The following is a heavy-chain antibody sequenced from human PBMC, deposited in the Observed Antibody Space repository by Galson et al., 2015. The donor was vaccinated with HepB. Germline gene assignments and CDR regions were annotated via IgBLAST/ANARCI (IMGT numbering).Heavy chain of an antibody. V-gene: IGHV1-46*03. J-gene: IGHJ5*02. Sequence: SVKVSCKASGYTFTSYYMHWVRQAPGQGLEWMGIINPSGGSTSYAQKFQGRVTMTRDTSTSTVYMELSSLRSEDTAVYYCARDGCSGGSCYWPVSENWFDPWGQGTLVTVSS. CDR3: ARDGCSGGSCYWPVSENWFDP. CDR2: INPSGGST. CDR1: GYTFTSYY. D-gene: IGHD2-15*01.